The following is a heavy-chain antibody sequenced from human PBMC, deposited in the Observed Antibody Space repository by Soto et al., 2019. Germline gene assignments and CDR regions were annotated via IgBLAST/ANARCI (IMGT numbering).Heavy chain of an antibody. J-gene: IGHJ4*02. Sequence: SVKVSCKASGGTFSSYTMSWVRQAPGQGLEWMGRIIPILGIATYAQKFQGRVTITADKSTSTAYMELSSLRSDDTAVYYCAREYSRHFDYWGQGTLVTVSS. V-gene: IGHV1-69*04. CDR1: GGTFSSYT. CDR2: IIPILGIA. D-gene: IGHD6-13*01. CDR3: AREYSRHFDY.